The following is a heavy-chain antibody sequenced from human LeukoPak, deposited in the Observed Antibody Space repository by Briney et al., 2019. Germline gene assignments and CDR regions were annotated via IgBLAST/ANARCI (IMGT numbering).Heavy chain of an antibody. J-gene: IGHJ6*04. V-gene: IGHV1-2*04. Sequence: ASVKVSCKASGYTFTGYYMHWVRQAPGQGLEWMGWINPNSGGTNYAQKFQGWVTMTRDTSISTAYMELSRLRSDDTAVYYCARAYGSGSYYDGADAYYYGMDVWGKGTTVTVSS. CDR2: INPNSGGT. CDR1: GYTFTGYY. D-gene: IGHD3-10*01. CDR3: ARAYGSGSYYDGADAYYYGMDV.